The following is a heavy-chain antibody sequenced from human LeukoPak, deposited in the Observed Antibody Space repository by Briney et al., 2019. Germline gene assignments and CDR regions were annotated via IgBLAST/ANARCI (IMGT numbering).Heavy chain of an antibody. D-gene: IGHD3-10*01. V-gene: IGHV3-23*01. CDR1: GSTFSNYA. CDR3: VKGFVHPTYYFEY. J-gene: IGHJ4*02. CDR2: ITGSGDGT. Sequence: PGGSLRLSCAASGSTFSNYAMMWVRQAPGKRLEWVSSITGSGDGTYYADSVRGRFTISRDNSENTLYLQLNSLRAEDTAVYFCVKGFVHPTYYFEYWGQGTLVTVSS.